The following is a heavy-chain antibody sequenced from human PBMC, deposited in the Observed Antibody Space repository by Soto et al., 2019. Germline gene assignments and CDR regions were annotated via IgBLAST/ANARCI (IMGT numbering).Heavy chain of an antibody. J-gene: IGHJ6*02. CDR1: GFTFSSYA. CDR3: TKARSKYYYYYGMDV. D-gene: IGHD4-4*01. V-gene: IGHV3-23*01. CDR2: ISGSGGST. Sequence: GGSLRLSCAASGFTFSSYAMSWVRQAPGKGLEWVSGISGSGGSTYYADSVKGRFTISRDNSKNTMYLQMNTLRAEDTAVYYCTKARSKYYYYYGMDVWGQGTTVTVSS.